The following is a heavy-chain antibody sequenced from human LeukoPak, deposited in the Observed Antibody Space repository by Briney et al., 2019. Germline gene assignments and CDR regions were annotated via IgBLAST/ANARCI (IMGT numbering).Heavy chain of an antibody. CDR1: RGTFSSYA. Sequence: ASVKVSCKASRGTFSSYAISWVRQAPGQGLEWMGGIIPIFGTANYAQKFQGRVTITTDESTSTAYMELSSLRSEDTAVYYCARTIPGDYYMDVWGKGTTVTVSS. V-gene: IGHV1-69*05. CDR3: ARTIPGDYYMDV. CDR2: IIPIFGTA. J-gene: IGHJ6*03. D-gene: IGHD3-10*01.